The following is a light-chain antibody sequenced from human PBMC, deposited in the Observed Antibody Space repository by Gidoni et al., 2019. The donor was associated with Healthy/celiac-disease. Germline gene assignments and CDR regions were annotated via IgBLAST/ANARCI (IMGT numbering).Light chain of an antibody. CDR1: QSVLSSSNNKNY. V-gene: IGKV4-1*01. Sequence: DIVMTQSPDYLDVSLGERATINCESSQSVLSSSNNKNYLAWYQQKPGQPPKLPISWASTRESGVPDRFSGSWSGTDFTLSINSLQAEDVAVYYFQQYYSTPPSFGPXTKVDFK. J-gene: IGKJ3*01. CDR3: QQYYSTPPS. CDR2: WAS.